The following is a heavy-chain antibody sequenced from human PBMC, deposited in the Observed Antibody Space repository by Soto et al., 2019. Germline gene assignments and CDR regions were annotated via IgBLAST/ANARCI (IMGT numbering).Heavy chain of an antibody. Sequence: QVQLQESGPGLVKPSETLSLTCTVSAGSISSYYWSWIRQPPGRGLEWIGYIYYSGSTNYKPSLKSRVTISVDTSKNQFSLKLSSVTAADTAVYYCARRYGYSFDYWGQGTLVTVSS. CDR3: ARRYGYSFDY. D-gene: IGHD1-1*01. CDR1: AGSISSYY. V-gene: IGHV4-59*08. CDR2: IYYSGST. J-gene: IGHJ4*02.